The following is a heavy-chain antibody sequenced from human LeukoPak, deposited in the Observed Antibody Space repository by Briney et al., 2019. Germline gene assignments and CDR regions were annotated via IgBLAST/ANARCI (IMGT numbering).Heavy chain of an antibody. Sequence: SETLSLTCAVYGGSFSGYYWSWIRQPPGKGLEWIGEINHSGSTNYNPSLKSRVTISVDTSKNQFPLKLSSVTAADTAVYYCARQAGRYCSGGSCYVYYYYMDVWGKGTTVTISS. CDR2: INHSGST. V-gene: IGHV4-34*01. J-gene: IGHJ6*03. D-gene: IGHD2-15*01. CDR1: GGSFSGYY. CDR3: ARQAGRYCSGGSCYVYYYYMDV.